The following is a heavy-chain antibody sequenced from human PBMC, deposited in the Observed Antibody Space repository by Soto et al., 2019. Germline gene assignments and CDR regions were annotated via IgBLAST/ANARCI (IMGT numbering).Heavy chain of an antibody. J-gene: IGHJ6*02. CDR1: GGPITGYF. CDR3: ARHVAVPNVKNRMGV. CDR2: IYYAGNT. D-gene: IGHD2-8*01. Sequence: SETLSVTCTVSGGPITGYFWSWIRQPPGRGLEWIGYIYYAGNTLYTPSLTNRVTISVDTSKNQFSLELSSVTAADTAVYYCARHVAVPNVKNRMGVWGQGKTVTVS. V-gene: IGHV4-59*01.